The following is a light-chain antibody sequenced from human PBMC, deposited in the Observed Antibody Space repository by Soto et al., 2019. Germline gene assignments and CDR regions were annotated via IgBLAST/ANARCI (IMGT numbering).Light chain of an antibody. CDR2: AAS. Sequence: DIQMTQSPSSLSASVGDRVTITCRASQSISSYLNWYQQKPGKAPKLLIYAASSLQSGVPSRFSGSGSGTDFTLTISSLQPEEFATYYCPQSYSTPFTFGPGTKVDIK. CDR3: PQSYSTPFT. V-gene: IGKV1-39*01. J-gene: IGKJ3*01. CDR1: QSISSY.